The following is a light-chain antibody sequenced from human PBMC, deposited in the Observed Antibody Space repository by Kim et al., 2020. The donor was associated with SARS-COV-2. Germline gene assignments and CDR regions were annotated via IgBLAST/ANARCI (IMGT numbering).Light chain of an antibody. CDR3: QQTYTSPS. CDR1: QTIENY. CDR2: TAS. Sequence: DIQMTQSPSSLSASVGDRVTITCRASQTIENYLNWYQQTPGKAPKLLIYTASTLQSGVPSRFSGSGSGTEFTHTISSLQPEDAATYYCQQTYTSPSFGGGTKVDIK. V-gene: IGKV1-39*01. J-gene: IGKJ4*01.